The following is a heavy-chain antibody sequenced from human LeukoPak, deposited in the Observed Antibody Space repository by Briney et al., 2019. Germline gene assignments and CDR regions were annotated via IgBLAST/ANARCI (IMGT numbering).Heavy chain of an antibody. V-gene: IGHV3-66*01. CDR1: GFTFSSYS. J-gene: IGHJ6*02. D-gene: IGHD6-13*01. Sequence: GGSLRLSCAASGFTFSSYSMNWVRQAPGKGLEWVSIIYSGGSTYYADSVEGRFTISRDNSKNTLYLQMNSLRAEDTAVYYCARDRGSSAEYGMDVWGQGTTVTVSS. CDR2: IYSGGST. CDR3: ARDRGSSAEYGMDV.